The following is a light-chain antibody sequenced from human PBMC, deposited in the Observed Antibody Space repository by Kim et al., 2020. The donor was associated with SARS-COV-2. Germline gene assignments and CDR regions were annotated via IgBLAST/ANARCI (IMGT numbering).Light chain of an antibody. CDR1: QGISRW. Sequence: ASVGDRVTVTCRASQGISRWLGWYQQKPGKAPKLLIYSASTLVTGVPSRFSGSGSGTDFTLTINSLQPEDFATYYCQQANSIPVTFGGGTKVDIK. J-gene: IGKJ4*01. V-gene: IGKV1-12*01. CDR2: SAS. CDR3: QQANSIPVT.